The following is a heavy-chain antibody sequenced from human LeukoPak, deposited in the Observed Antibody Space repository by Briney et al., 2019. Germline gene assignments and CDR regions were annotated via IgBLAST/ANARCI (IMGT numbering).Heavy chain of an antibody. D-gene: IGHD3-22*01. CDR3: ARSYYYDSSGYYAFDY. Sequence: PSETLSLTCAVYGGSFSGYYWSWIRQPPGKGLEWIGGINHSGSTNYNPSLKSRVTISVDTSKNQFSLKLSSVTAADTAVYYCARSYYYDSSGYYAFDYWGQGTLVTVSS. J-gene: IGHJ4*02. CDR1: GGSFSGYY. V-gene: IGHV4-34*01. CDR2: INHSGST.